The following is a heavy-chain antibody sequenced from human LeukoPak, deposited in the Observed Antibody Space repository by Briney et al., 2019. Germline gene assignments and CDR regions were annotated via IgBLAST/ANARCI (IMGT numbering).Heavy chain of an antibody. D-gene: IGHD3-10*01. J-gene: IGHJ3*02. Sequence: GGSLRLSCAASGFTFSSYSMNWVRQAPGKGLEWVSSISSSSSYIYYADSVKGRFTISRDNAKNSLYLQMNSLRAEDTAVYYCARDRSWGVQEDAFDIWGQGTMVTVSS. CDR3: ARDRSWGVQEDAFDI. CDR1: GFTFSSYS. V-gene: IGHV3-21*01. CDR2: ISSSSSYI.